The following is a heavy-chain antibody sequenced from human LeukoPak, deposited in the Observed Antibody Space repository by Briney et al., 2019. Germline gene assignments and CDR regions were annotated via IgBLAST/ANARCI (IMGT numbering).Heavy chain of an antibody. D-gene: IGHD1-26*01. Sequence: ASVKVSCKASGYTFTGYYMHWVRQAPGQGLEWMGWINPNSGGTNYAQKFQGRVTMTRDTSISTAYTELSRLRSDDTAVYYCARDPGDIVGATNWFDPWGQGTLVTVSS. J-gene: IGHJ5*02. V-gene: IGHV1-2*02. CDR1: GYTFTGYY. CDR3: ARDPGDIVGATNWFDP. CDR2: INPNSGGT.